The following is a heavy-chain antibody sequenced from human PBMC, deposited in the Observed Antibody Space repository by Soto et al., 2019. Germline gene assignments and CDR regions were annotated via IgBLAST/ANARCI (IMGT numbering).Heavy chain of an antibody. Sequence: EVQLLESGGGLVQPGGSLRLSCAASGFTFSSYAMSWVRQAPGKGLEWVSAISGSGGSTYYADSVKGRFTISRDNSKNTLYLQMNSLRAEDTAVYYCAKTQYDFLSGLSQFDIWGQGTMVTVSS. D-gene: IGHD3-3*01. V-gene: IGHV3-23*01. CDR1: GFTFSSYA. CDR3: AKTQYDFLSGLSQFDI. CDR2: ISGSGGST. J-gene: IGHJ3*02.